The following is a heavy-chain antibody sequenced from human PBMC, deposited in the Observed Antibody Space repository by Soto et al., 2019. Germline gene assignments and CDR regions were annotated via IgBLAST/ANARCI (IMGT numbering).Heavy chain of an antibody. CDR3: ARHDGELLWFGELSAFDP. J-gene: IGHJ5*02. CDR1: GYSFTIYW. CDR2: IYPGDSDT. D-gene: IGHD3-10*01. Sequence: GESLKISCKGSGYSFTIYWIGWVRQMPGKGLEWMGIIYPGDSDTRYSPSFQGQVTISADKSISTAYLQWSSLKASDTAMYYCARHDGELLWFGELSAFDPWGQGTLVTVSS. V-gene: IGHV5-51*01.